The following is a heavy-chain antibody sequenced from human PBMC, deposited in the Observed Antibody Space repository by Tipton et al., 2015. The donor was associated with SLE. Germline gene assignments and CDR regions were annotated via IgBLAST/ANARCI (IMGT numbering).Heavy chain of an antibody. Sequence: TLSLTCTVSGGSISSSSYYWGWIRQPPGKGLEWIGYIYNIGVTNYNPSLKSRVTISVDTSKNQFSLKLSSVTAADTAVYYCARKGVATMRYWGQGILVTVSS. CDR1: GGSISSSSYY. D-gene: IGHD5-12*01. V-gene: IGHV4-61*05. CDR2: IYNIGVT. J-gene: IGHJ4*02. CDR3: ARKGVATMRY.